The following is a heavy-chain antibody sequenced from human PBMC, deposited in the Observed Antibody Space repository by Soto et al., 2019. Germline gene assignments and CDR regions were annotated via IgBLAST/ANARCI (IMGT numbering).Heavy chain of an antibody. J-gene: IGHJ4*02. CDR3: AKGQRGIQLCRGSGGVDY. CDR1: GFTFSSYG. CDR2: ISYDGSNK. Sequence: QVQLVESGGGVVQPGRSLRLSCAASGFTFSSYGMHWVRQAPGKGLEWVAVISYDGSNKYYADSVKGRVTISRDNSKNTLYLQMNSLRAEDTAVYYCAKGQRGIQLCRGSGGVDYWGQGTLVTVSS. D-gene: IGHD5-18*01. V-gene: IGHV3-30*18.